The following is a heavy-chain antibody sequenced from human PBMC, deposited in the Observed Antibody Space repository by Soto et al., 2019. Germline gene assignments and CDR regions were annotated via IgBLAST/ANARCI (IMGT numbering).Heavy chain of an antibody. CDR2: IYHSGST. CDR3: ASSIEGYRTALDY. CDR1: GGSISRSNW. J-gene: IGHJ4*02. Sequence: SETLSLTCAVSGGSISRSNWWSWVRQPPGKGLEWIGEIYHSGSTNYNPSLKSRVTISVDKSKNQFSLKLSSVTAADTAVYYCASSIEGYRTALDYWGQGTLVTVSS. D-gene: IGHD1-26*01. V-gene: IGHV4-4*02.